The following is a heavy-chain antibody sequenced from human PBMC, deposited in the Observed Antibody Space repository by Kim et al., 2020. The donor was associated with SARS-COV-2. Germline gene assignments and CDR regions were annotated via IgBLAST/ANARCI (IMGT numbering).Heavy chain of an antibody. CDR1: GGTLSSYA. Sequence: SVKVSCKASGGTLSSYAISWVRQAPGQGLEWMGGIIPMFGTTNNAQKFQGRVTITADESTNTAYMELSSLRSEDTAVYYCARDRAYTNYVRAMDVWGQGTTVTVSS. V-gene: IGHV1-69*13. D-gene: IGHD4-4*01. CDR2: IIPMFGTT. J-gene: IGHJ6*02. CDR3: ARDRAYTNYVRAMDV.